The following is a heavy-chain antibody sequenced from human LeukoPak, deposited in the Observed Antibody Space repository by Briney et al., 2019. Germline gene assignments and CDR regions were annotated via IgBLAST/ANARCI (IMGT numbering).Heavy chain of an antibody. CDR1: GGSISSYY. Sequence: SETLSLACTVSGGSISSYYWSWIRQPPGKGLEWIGYIYYSGSTNYNPSLKSRVTISVDTSKNQFSLKLSSVTAADTAVYYCATEIAVAGENTFDIWGQGTMVTVSS. D-gene: IGHD6-19*01. J-gene: IGHJ3*02. CDR3: ATEIAVAGENTFDI. CDR2: IYYSGST. V-gene: IGHV4-59*01.